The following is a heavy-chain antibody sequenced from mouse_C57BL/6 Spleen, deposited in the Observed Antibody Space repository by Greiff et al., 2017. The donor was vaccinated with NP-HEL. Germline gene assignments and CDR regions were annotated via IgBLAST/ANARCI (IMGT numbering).Heavy chain of an antibody. V-gene: IGHV1-80*01. D-gene: IGHD1-1*01. CDR1: GYAFSSYW. Sequence: VQLQQSGAELVKPGASVKISCKASGYAFSSYWMNWVKQRPGKGLEWIGQIYPGDGDTNYNGKFKGKATLTADKSSSTAYMQLSSLTSEDSAVYFCARSGDYGSSYSYYAMDYWGQGTSVTVSS. CDR2: IYPGDGDT. CDR3: ARSGDYGSSYSYYAMDY. J-gene: IGHJ4*01.